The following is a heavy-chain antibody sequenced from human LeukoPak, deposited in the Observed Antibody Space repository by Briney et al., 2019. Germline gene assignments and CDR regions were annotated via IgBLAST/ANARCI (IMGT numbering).Heavy chain of an antibody. CDR1: VDPITLGAST. J-gene: IGHJ4*02. Sequence: PAKPLSLPSTPPVDPITLGASTWPWIPRPPGKALEWIGYIYYSGTTYYSPSLKSRVTISLDTSKNQFSLKLSSVTAADTAVYYCTRGKPETVFDYWGQGTLVTVSS. CDR3: TRGKPETVFDY. D-gene: IGHD2-21*02. CDR2: IYYSGTT. V-gene: IGHV4-31*03.